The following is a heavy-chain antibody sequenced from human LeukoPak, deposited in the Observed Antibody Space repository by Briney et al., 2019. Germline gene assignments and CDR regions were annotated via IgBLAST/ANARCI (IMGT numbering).Heavy chain of an antibody. Sequence: PGGSLRLSCAGSGFTFSSYAMTWVRQATGKGLEWVSAIRESGDDTYYAESVRGRFTISRDNSKNTLFLQMNSLRVEDTAVYYCAKVSGAYTGYISASWGQGTRVTVSS. D-gene: IGHD5-24*01. V-gene: IGHV3-23*01. CDR3: AKVSGAYTGYISAS. CDR2: IRESGDDT. J-gene: IGHJ5*02. CDR1: GFTFSSYA.